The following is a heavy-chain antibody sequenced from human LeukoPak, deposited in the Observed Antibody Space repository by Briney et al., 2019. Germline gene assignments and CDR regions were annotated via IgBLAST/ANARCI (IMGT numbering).Heavy chain of an antibody. V-gene: IGHV4-39*07. CDR3: ARRGSYYLGFDY. CDR1: GGSISSSSYY. J-gene: IGHJ4*02. Sequence: PSETLSLTCTVSGGSISSSSYYWGWIRQPPGKGLEWIGSIYYSGSTYYNPSLKSRVTISVDTSKNQFSLKLSSVTAADTAVYYCARRGSYYLGFDYWGQGTLVTVSS. D-gene: IGHD1-26*01. CDR2: IYYSGST.